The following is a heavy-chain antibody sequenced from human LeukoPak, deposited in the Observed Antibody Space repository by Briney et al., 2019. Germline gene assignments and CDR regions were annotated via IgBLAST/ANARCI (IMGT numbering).Heavy chain of an antibody. Sequence: GGSLRLSCAASGFTFSSYWMHWVRQAPGKGLVWVSHIDSDGSSTSYADSVKGRFTIPRDNAKNTLYLQMNSLRAEDTAVYYCARDTDCSGGSCYSGLPHPVENWFDSWGQGTLVTVSS. CDR1: GFTFSSYW. V-gene: IGHV3-74*01. CDR2: IDSDGSST. J-gene: IGHJ5*01. D-gene: IGHD2-15*01. CDR3: ARDTDCSGGSCYSGLPHPVENWFDS.